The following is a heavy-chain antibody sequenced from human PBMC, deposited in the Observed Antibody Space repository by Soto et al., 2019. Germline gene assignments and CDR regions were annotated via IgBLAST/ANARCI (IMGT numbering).Heavy chain of an antibody. CDR3: AGSGAPSYSSSPQFDY. CDR2: IYPGDSDT. D-gene: IGHD6-6*01. CDR1: GYSFTSYW. J-gene: IGHJ4*02. Sequence: PGESLKISCKGSGYSFTSYWIGWVRQMPGKGLEWMGIIYPGDSDTRYSPSFQGQVTISADKSISTAYLQWSSLKASDTAVYYCAGSGAPSYSSSPQFDYWGQGTLVTVSS. V-gene: IGHV5-51*01.